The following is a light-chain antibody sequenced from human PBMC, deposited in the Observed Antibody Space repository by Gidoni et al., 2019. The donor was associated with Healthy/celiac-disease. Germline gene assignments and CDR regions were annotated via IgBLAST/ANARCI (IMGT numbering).Light chain of an antibody. CDR3: QSADSSGTYVV. Sequence: SCDLPQPPSGSVPPGQTARITCSGDALPKQYAYWYQQKPGQAPVLVIYKDSERPSGIPERFSGSSSGTTVTLTIRGVQAEDEADYYCQSADSSGTYVVFGGGTKLTVL. J-gene: IGLJ2*01. CDR1: ALPKQY. V-gene: IGLV3-25*03. CDR2: KDS.